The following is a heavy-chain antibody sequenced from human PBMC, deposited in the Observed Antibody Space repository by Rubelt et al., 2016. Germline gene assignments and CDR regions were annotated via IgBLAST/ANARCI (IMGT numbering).Heavy chain of an antibody. D-gene: IGHD6-6*01. V-gene: IGHV1-2*02. CDR3: ARAYSSSSGRFDP. J-gene: IGHJ5*02. Sequence: PNRGGTNYAQKFQGRVTMTRDTSISTAYMELSRLRSDDTAVYYCARAYSSSSGRFDPWGQGTLVTVSS. CDR2: PNRGGT.